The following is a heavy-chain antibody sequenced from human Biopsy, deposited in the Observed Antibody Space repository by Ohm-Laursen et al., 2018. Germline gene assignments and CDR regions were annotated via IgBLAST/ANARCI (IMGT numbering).Heavy chain of an antibody. CDR2: VDYSGSG. V-gene: IGHV4-39*01. CDR3: ARSPPPYYYDNSGYYWVN. D-gene: IGHD3-22*01. Sequence: TLSLTCTVSGGSISSSTFYWSWIRQPPGKGLEWIGSVDYSGSGHYNPSLESRITISVDTSKNQFSLRLSSVTAADTAVYYCARSPPPYYYDNSGYYWVNWGQGTLVTVSS. J-gene: IGHJ4*02. CDR1: GGSISSSTFY.